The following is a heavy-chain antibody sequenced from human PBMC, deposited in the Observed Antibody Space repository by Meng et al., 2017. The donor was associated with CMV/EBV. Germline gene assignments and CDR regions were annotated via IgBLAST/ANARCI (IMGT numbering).Heavy chain of an antibody. V-gene: IGHV4-34*01. CDR3: ARGVEMATINYYGMDV. CDR1: GGSFSGYY. J-gene: IGHJ6*02. Sequence: SETLSLTCAVYGGSFSGYYWSWIRQPPGKGLEWIGEINHSGSTNYNPSLKSRVTISVDTSKNQFSLKLSSVTAADTAVYYCARGVEMATINYYGMDVWGQGTTVTVS. CDR2: INHSGST. D-gene: IGHD5-24*01.